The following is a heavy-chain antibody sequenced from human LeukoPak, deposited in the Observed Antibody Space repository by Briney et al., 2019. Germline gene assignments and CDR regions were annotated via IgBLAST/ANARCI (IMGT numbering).Heavy chain of an antibody. J-gene: IGHJ4*02. CDR1: GFTFSGSA. CDR2: IRSKANSYAT. V-gene: IGHV3-73*01. D-gene: IGHD4-23*01. Sequence: GSLRLSCAASGFTFSGSAMHWVRQASGKGLEWVGRIRSKANSYATAYAASVKGRFTISRDDSKNTAYLQMNSLKTEDTVVYYCTRLQDYGGNWDWGQGTLVTVSS. CDR3: TRLQDYGGNWD.